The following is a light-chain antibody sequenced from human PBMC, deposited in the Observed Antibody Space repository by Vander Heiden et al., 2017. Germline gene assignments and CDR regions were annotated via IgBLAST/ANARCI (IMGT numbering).Light chain of an antibody. CDR3: QQASSSPLT. Sequence: DSRMTPSPSSSSAPVGDRVTICGRASQGISNWLAWYQLKPGKAPKFLIYAASSLQSGVPSRFSGSGSGTDFTLTIINLQPEDFATYYCQQASSSPLTFGQGTRLEIK. CDR1: QGISNW. J-gene: IGKJ5*01. V-gene: IGKV1-12*01. CDR2: AAS.